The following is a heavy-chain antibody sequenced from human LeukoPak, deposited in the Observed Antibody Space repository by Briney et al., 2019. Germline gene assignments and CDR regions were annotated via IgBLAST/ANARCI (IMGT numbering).Heavy chain of an antibody. CDR1: GYYFTSYW. CDR3: ARRGYDSSAPPDY. V-gene: IGHV5-51*01. J-gene: IGHJ4*02. CDR2: IYPGDSDT. Sequence: PGDPLKISCKGSGYYFTSYWIGWVRQMPGKGLEWMGIIYPGDSDTRYSPSFQGQVTISADKSISTAYLQWSSLKASDTAMYYCARRGYDSSAPPDYWGQGTLVTVSS. D-gene: IGHD3-22*01.